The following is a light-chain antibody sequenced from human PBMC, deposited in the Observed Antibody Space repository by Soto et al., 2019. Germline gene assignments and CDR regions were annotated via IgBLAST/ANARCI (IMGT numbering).Light chain of an antibody. Sequence: EIVLTQSPGTLSLSPGERATLSCRASQSVSSGYLAWYQQKPGQAPRLLIYGASSRATGIPDRFSGSGSGTDFSLTISRLEPDDLAVYYCQQYGTSPWTFGQGTKVEIK. V-gene: IGKV3-20*01. CDR1: QSVSSGY. J-gene: IGKJ1*01. CDR2: GAS. CDR3: QQYGTSPWT.